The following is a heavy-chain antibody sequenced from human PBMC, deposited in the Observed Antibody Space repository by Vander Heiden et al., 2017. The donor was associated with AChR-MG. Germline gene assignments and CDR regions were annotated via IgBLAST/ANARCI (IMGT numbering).Heavy chain of an antibody. J-gene: IGHJ6*02. D-gene: IGHD3-10*01. CDR1: GGSFSGYY. Sequence: QVQLQQWGAGLLKPSETLSLTCAVYGGSFSGYYWSWIRQPPGKGLEWIGEINHSGSTNYNPSLKSRVTISVDTSKNQFSLKLSSVTAADTAVYYCARYRNNSGSYYYYYYYGMDVWGQGTTVTVSS. V-gene: IGHV4-34*01. CDR3: ARYRNNSGSYYYYYYYGMDV. CDR2: INHSGST.